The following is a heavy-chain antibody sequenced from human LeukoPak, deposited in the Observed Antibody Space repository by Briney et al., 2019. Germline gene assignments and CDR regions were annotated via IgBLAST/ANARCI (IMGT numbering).Heavy chain of an antibody. V-gene: IGHV4-39*07. Sequence: SETLSLTCTVSGGSISSSNYYWGWIRQPPGKGLEWIGSIYHSGSTYYNPSLKSRVTISVDTSKNQFSLKLSSVTAADTAVYYCARAGTMVRGVTFYYMDVWGKGTTVTVSS. CDR3: ARAGTMVRGVTFYYMDV. D-gene: IGHD3-10*01. J-gene: IGHJ6*03. CDR1: GGSISSSNYY. CDR2: IYHSGST.